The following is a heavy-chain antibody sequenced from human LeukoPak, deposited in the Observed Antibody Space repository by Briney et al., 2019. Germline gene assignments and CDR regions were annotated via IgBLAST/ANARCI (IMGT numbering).Heavy chain of an antibody. CDR3: ARAHPPIQLWLRDYYYMDV. CDR1: GFTFSSYG. D-gene: IGHD5-18*01. V-gene: IGHV3-30*02. CDR2: IRYDGSNK. Sequence: GGSLRLSCAASGFTFSSYGMHWVRQAPGKGLEWVAFIRYDGSNKYYADSVKGRFTISRDNSKNTLYLQMNSLRAEDTAVYYCARAHPPIQLWLRDYYYMDVWGKGTTVTVSS. J-gene: IGHJ6*03.